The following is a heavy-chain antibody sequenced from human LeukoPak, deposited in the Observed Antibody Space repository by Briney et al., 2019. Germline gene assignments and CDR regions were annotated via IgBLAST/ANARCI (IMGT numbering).Heavy chain of an antibody. CDR3: YLTIFGVVYSFDY. J-gene: IGHJ4*02. CDR1: GFTFSHYS. D-gene: IGHD3-3*01. CDR2: ISSSSSYI. V-gene: IGHV3-21*01. Sequence: GGSLRLSCAASGFTFSHYSMHWVRQAPGKGLEWVSSISSSSSYIYYADSVKGRFTISRDNAKNSLYLQMNSLRAEDTAVYYCYLTIFGVVYSFDYWGQGTLVTVSS.